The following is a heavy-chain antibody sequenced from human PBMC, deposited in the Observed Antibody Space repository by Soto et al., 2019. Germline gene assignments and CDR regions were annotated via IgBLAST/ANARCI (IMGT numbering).Heavy chain of an antibody. CDR3: ARFPRVVLAPLGGGLDV. J-gene: IGHJ6*02. CDR1: GGTFSSYV. V-gene: IGHV1-69*12. D-gene: IGHD3-16*01. CDR2: IMPIFGTI. Sequence: QVQLVQSGAEVKKPGSSVRVSCQASGGTFSSYVISWVRQAPGQGLEWMGGIMPIFGTITYAQRFQGRVTLSADASTSTAYTELGGLRSEDTATYYCARFPRVVLAPLGGGLDVWVQGTAVTV.